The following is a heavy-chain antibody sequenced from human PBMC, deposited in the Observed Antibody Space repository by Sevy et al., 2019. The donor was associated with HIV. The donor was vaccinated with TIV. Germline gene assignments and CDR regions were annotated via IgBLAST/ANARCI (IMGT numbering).Heavy chain of an antibody. Sequence: GGSLRPSCPAPGFTFSSFGMNWVRQAPGKGREGIPSISLEGSARNYADSVKGRLTISRDNSKNSLYLQMNSLRAEDTAVYYCARESASGTPGGVYYYYYNMDVWGQGTTVTVSS. CDR1: GFTFSSFG. D-gene: IGHD6-13*01. V-gene: IGHV3-48*01. J-gene: IGHJ6*02. CDR3: ARESASGTPGGVYYYYYNMDV. CDR2: ISLEGSAR.